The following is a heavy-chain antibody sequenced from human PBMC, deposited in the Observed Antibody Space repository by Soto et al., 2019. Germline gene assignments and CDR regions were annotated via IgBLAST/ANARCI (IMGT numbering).Heavy chain of an antibody. J-gene: IGHJ5*02. Sequence: SETLSLTCAVYGGSFSGYYWSWIRQPPGKGLEWIGEINHSGSTNYNPSLKSRVTISVDTSKNQFSLKLSSVTAADTAVYYCARGIRSSTSRRSDWFDPWGQGTLVTVSS. D-gene: IGHD2-2*01. CDR2: INHSGST. CDR3: ARGIRSSTSRRSDWFDP. CDR1: GGSFSGYY. V-gene: IGHV4-34*01.